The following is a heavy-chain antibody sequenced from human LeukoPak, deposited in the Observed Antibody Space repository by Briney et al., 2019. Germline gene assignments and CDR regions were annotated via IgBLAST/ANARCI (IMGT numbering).Heavy chain of an antibody. V-gene: IGHV4-59*01. CDR1: GASINTFH. CDR2: LYHSGTT. Sequence: SETLSLTCTFSGASINTFHWTWIRQPPGKGLEWIGSLYHSGTTNYNPSLQPRVTTSVDASKNEFSLRLNSVTAADTAIYYCATTQRWLAFDYWGQGILVTVSS. J-gene: IGHJ4*02. CDR3: ATTQRWLAFDY. D-gene: IGHD6-19*01.